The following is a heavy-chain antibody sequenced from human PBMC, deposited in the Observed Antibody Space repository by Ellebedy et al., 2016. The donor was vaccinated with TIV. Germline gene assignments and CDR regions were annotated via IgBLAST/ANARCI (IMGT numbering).Heavy chain of an antibody. CDR3: AKDNSGTYYYYGMDV. Sequence: PGGSLRLSCAASGFTFFSYAMNWVRQAPGKGLEWVSGIRNSGGSTHYADSVKGRFTISSDNSKNTLYLQMNSLRAEDTAVYYCAKDNSGTYYYYGMDVWGQGTTVTVSS. CDR2: IRNSGGST. J-gene: IGHJ6*02. V-gene: IGHV3-23*01. CDR1: GFTFFSYA. D-gene: IGHD1-26*01.